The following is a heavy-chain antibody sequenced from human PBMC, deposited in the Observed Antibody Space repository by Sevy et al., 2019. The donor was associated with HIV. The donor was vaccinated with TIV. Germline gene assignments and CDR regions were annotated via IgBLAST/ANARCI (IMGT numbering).Heavy chain of an antibody. CDR3: AKEDYSGYDFDY. CDR1: GFTLISYP. D-gene: IGHD5-12*01. V-gene: IGHV3-23*01. J-gene: IGHJ4*02. Sequence: GGSLRLSCLASGFTLISYPMAWVRQAPGKGLEWVSTISASGGCTYYADSVKGRFTISRDNSKNMVNLEMNILRADDTALYYCAKEDYSGYDFDYWGQGTVVTVSS. CDR2: ISASGGCT.